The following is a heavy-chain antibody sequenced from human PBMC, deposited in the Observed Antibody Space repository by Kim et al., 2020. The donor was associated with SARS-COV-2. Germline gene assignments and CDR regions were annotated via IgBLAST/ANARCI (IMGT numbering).Heavy chain of an antibody. J-gene: IGHJ4*02. D-gene: IGHD3-16*01. Sequence: GGSLRLSCKTSGFTFSDYAMHWVRQTPGKGLEWVAGINRDGSHIEYADSVRGRFSISRDNTKNSLYLQMSSLRPEDTAVYYCARDVGPWVGGIGFWGQG. V-gene: IGHV3-9*01. CDR1: GFTFSDYA. CDR3: ARDVGPWVGGIGF. CDR2: INRDGSHI.